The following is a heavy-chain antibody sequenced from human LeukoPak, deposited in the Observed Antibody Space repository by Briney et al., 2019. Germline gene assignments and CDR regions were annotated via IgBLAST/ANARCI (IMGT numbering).Heavy chain of an antibody. CDR1: GYTFTSYD. J-gene: IGHJ6*02. CDR2: MNPNSGNT. D-gene: IGHD3-3*01. Sequence: ASVKVSCKASGYTFTSYDINWVRQATGQGLEWMGWMNPNSGNTGYAQKFQGRVTMTRNTSISTAYMELSSLRSEDAAVYYCARGFRGTYYDSWSGYYPWAGDYYYGMDVWGQGTTVTVSS. V-gene: IGHV1-8*01. CDR3: ARGFRGTYYDSWSGYYPWAGDYYYGMDV.